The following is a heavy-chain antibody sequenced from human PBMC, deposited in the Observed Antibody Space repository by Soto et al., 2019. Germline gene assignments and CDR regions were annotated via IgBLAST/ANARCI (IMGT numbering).Heavy chain of an antibody. V-gene: IGHV4-59*13. Sequence: QVRLHESGPGLVKPSETLSLTCTVSTDSFNDYYWSWIRQPPGKGLEWIGAIYHTGNTNYNPSLQSRVSISVDASKIQFSLSLSSVTAADTAVYYCARDVGIHDAFDIWGQGTLVTVSS. CDR2: IYHTGNT. J-gene: IGHJ3*02. D-gene: IGHD5-18*01. CDR1: TDSFNDYY. CDR3: ARDVGIHDAFDI.